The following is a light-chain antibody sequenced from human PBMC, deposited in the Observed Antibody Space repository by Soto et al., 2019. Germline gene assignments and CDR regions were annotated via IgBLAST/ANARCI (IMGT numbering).Light chain of an antibody. J-gene: IGLJ2*01. Sequence: QSALTQPASVSGSPGQSITISCPGTSSDVGGYNYVSWYQQHPGKAPKLMIYEVSNRPSGVSNRFSGSKSGNTASLTIAGLQAEDEADYYCSSYTSSSTLVFGGGTKRTVL. CDR1: SSDVGGYNY. CDR2: EVS. V-gene: IGLV2-14*01. CDR3: SSYTSSSTLV.